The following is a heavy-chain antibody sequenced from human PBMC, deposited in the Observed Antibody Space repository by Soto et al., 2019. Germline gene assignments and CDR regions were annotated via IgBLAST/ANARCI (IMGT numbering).Heavy chain of an antibody. V-gene: IGHV4-31*03. J-gene: IGHJ1*01. CDR2: IYYSGLT. CDR3: VFLRGFTGYPGF. CDR1: GGCRRSGGNY. Sequence: SETLALTCTVSGGCRRSGGNYCSWIRQHPGKGLEWIGYIYYSGLTDYNPSLKSRLTISVDKSKNEFYLKMRSVTAADTAVYFCVFLRGFTGYPGFCGQ. D-gene: IGHD2-2*03.